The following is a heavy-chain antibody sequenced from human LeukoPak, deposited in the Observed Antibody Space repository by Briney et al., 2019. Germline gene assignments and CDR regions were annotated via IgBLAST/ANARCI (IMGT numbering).Heavy chain of an antibody. CDR1: GYTFTSYY. J-gene: IGHJ4*02. V-gene: IGHV1-46*01. D-gene: IGHD5-12*01. Sequence: GASVKVSCKASGYTFTSYYMHWVRQAPGQGLEWMGIINPSGGSTSYAQKFQGRVTMTRDMSTSTVYMELSSLRSEDTAVYYCAGGYSGYEGFDYWGEGTLVTVSS. CDR2: INPSGGST. CDR3: AGGYSGYEGFDY.